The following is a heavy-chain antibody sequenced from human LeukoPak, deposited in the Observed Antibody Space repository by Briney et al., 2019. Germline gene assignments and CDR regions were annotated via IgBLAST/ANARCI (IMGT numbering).Heavy chain of an antibody. J-gene: IGHJ6*02. CDR1: GGSVNTYY. D-gene: IGHD6-13*01. CDR3: ASEPHGWQQLAYYYYGMDV. V-gene: IGHV4-34*01. Sequence: SETLSLTCTVSGGSVNTYYWSWIRQPPGKGLEWIGKINHSGSTNYNPSLKSRVTISVDTSKNQFSLKLSSVTAADTAVYYCASEPHGWQQLAYYYYGMDVWGQGTTVTVSS. CDR2: INHSGST.